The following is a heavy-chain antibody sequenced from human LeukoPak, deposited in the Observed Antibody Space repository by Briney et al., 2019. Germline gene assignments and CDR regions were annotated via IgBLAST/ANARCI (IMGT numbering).Heavy chain of an antibody. Sequence: GGSLRLSCAASGFPFSSYWMHWVRQAPGKGLEWVAFIRYDGSNKYYADSVKGRFTISRDNSKNTLYLQMNSLRAEDTAVYYCAKLGGLSSFLDYWGQGTLVTVSS. D-gene: IGHD3-16*01. CDR3: AKLGGLSSFLDY. J-gene: IGHJ4*02. CDR2: IRYDGSNK. CDR1: GFPFSSYW. V-gene: IGHV3-30*02.